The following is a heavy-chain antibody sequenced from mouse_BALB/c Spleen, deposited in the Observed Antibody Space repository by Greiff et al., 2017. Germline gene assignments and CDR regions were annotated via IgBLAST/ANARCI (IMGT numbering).Heavy chain of an antibody. CDR3: ARSKDMDY. CDR1: GYTFTSYW. J-gene: IGHJ4*01. Sequence: VQLQQSGAELARPGASVKLSCKASGYTFTSYWMQWVKQRPGQGLEWIGAIYPGDGDTRYTQKFKGKATLTADKSSSTAYMQLSSLASEDSAVYYCARSKDMDYWGQGTSVTVSS. V-gene: IGHV1-87*01. CDR2: IYPGDGDT.